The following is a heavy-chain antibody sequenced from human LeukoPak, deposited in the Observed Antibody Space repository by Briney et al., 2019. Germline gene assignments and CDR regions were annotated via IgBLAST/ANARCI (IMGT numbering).Heavy chain of an antibody. V-gene: IGHV3-49*04. CDR3: TRTFGYYYFYMDV. Sequence: GGSLRLSCAASGFTFGDYAMSWVRQAPGKGLEWVGFIRTEAYDGATDYGASVKGRFTVSRDDSKNIAYLQMNSLNTEDTAVYYCTRTFGYYYFYMDVWGEGTTVIVSS. CDR1: GFTFGDYA. J-gene: IGHJ6*03. CDR2: IRTEAYDGAT. D-gene: IGHD3-16*01.